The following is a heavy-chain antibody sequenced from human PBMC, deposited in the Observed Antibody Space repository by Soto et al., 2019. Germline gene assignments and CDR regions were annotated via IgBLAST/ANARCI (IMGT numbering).Heavy chain of an antibody. V-gene: IGHV1-18*01. J-gene: IGHJ4*02. D-gene: IGHD3-10*01. CDR3: ARDLDGSGSYYTDY. Sequence: XSVKGSCKASGYMFVTYGINWVRQAPVQGLEWMGWISAYNGNTKYAQNLQGRVTMTTDASTSTAYMEMRSLRSDDTAVYYCARDLDGSGSYYTDYWGPGTLVTVSS. CDR2: ISAYNGNT. CDR1: GYMFVTYG.